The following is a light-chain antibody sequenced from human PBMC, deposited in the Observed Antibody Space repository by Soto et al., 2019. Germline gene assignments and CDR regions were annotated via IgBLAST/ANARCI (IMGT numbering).Light chain of an antibody. CDR2: GTS. CDR3: QQYGSSSWT. Sequence: EIVLTQSPCTLSLSPGERATLSCRASQSVSSSYLAWYQQKPGQAPRLLIYGTSSRATAIPDRFSGSGSGTDFTLTISRLEPEDFAVYYCQQYGSSSWTFGQGPKVEIK. V-gene: IGKV3-20*01. CDR1: QSVSSSY. J-gene: IGKJ1*01.